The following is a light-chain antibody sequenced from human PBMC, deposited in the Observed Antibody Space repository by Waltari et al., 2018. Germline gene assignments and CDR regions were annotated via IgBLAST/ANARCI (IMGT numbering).Light chain of an antibody. CDR3: SSYTRSSTWV. V-gene: IGLV2-14*01. J-gene: IGLJ3*02. Sequence: QSALTQPASVSGSPGQSITIPCTGTGSDVGGSNVPPWYQQPPGKAPKLMIYDVNKRPSGISNRFSGSKSGNTASLTISGRQAEDEADYYCSSYTRSSTWVFGGGTKLTVL. CDR1: GSDVGGSNV. CDR2: DVN.